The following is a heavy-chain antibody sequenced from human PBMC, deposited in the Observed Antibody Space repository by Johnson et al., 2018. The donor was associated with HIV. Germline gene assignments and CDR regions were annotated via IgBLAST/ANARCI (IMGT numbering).Heavy chain of an antibody. CDR1: AFTFDDYG. D-gene: IGHD6-6*01. J-gene: IGHJ3*02. V-gene: IGHV3-20*04. CDR3: ARDSSSSLIDAFDI. Sequence: VQLVESGGGLVQPGGSLGLSCAASAFTFDDYGMSWVRQVPGKGLEWVSSINWNGGNTRYADSVKGRFTISRDNAKNSLYVQMNSLRAEDTALYYCARDSSSSLIDAFDIWGQGTMVTVSS. CDR2: INWNGGNT.